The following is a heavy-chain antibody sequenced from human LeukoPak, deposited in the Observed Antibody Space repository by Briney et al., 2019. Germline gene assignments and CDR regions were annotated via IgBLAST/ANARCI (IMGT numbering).Heavy chain of an antibody. CDR1: GGSISSSNW. CDR3: AKHHTTVGIAVAGNEDWFDP. D-gene: IGHD6-19*01. V-gene: IGHV4-4*02. CDR2: ICHSGST. Sequence: SGTLSLTCAVSGGSISSSNWWSWVRQPPGKGLECIGVICHSGSTNYNPSLKSRVTISGDKSKNQFSLTLSSVTAADTAVYYCAKHHTTVGIAVAGNEDWFDPWGQGTLVTVSS. J-gene: IGHJ5*02.